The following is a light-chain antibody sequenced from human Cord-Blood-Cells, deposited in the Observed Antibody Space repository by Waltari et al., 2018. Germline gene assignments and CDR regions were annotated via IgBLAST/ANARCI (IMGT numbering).Light chain of an antibody. J-gene: IGLJ1*01. CDR3: SSYAGSNNV. CDR1: SSDLGGYNY. Sequence: QSALTQPPSASGSPGQSVTISCPGTSSDLGGYNYVSWYQQHPGKAPKLMIYEVSKRPSGVPDRFSGSKSGNTASLTVSGLQAEDEADYYCSSYAGSNNVFGTGTKVTVL. V-gene: IGLV2-8*01. CDR2: EVS.